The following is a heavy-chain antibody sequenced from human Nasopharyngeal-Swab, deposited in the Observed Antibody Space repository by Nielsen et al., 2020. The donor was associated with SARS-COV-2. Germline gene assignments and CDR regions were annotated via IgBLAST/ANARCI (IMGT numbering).Heavy chain of an antibody. CDR2: IYYNGNT. Sequence: SETLSLTCTVSGDSIAYSTFYWGWIRQPPGKGLEWIGNIYYNGNTYQNPSLKSRVTISVDTSKNQFSLKLNSVTATDTAVYYCARGYGSFPYYFDHWGQGTLVTVSS. D-gene: IGHD1-26*01. CDR3: ARGYGSFPYYFDH. J-gene: IGHJ4*02. CDR1: GDSIAYSTFY. V-gene: IGHV4-39*01.